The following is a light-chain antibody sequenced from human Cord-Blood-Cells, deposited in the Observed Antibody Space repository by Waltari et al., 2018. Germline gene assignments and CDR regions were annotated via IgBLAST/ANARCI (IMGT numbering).Light chain of an antibody. CDR2: EVS. V-gene: IGLV2-14*01. J-gene: IGLJ1*01. CDR3: SSYTSSSPYV. CDR1: SSAVAGYNY. Sequence: QSALTQPASVSGSPGQSITISCTGTSSAVAGYNYFSWYQQHPGKAPKLMIDEVSNRPSGVSNRFSGSKSGNTASLTISGLQAEDEADYYCSSYTSSSPYVFGTGTKVTVL.